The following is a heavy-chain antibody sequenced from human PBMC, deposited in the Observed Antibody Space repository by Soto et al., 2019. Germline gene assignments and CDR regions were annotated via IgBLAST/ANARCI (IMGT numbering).Heavy chain of an antibody. D-gene: IGHD2-2*01. CDR3: ARYQYPKFILADY. Sequence: ASVKVSCKASGYTFTSYAMHWVRQAPGQRLEWMGWINAGIGDTQYSQKFQGRVTITRDTSASTAYMELSSLRSEDTAVYYCARYQYPKFILADYWGQGTLVTVSS. CDR1: GYTFTSYA. J-gene: IGHJ4*02. CDR2: INAGIGDT. V-gene: IGHV1-3*01.